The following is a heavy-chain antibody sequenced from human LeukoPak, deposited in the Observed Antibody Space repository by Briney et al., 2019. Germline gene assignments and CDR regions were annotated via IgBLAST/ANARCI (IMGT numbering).Heavy chain of an antibody. V-gene: IGHV1-46*01. CDR3: ARGSSSPDPDFDY. J-gene: IGHJ4*02. Sequence: GASVKVSCKASGYAFTSYGISWVRQAPGQGLEWMGIINVSGGTTIYAQKFQGRVTMTRDTSTSTVYMELSSLRSEDTAVFYCARGSSSPDPDFDYWGQGTLVTVSA. CDR1: GYAFTSYG. CDR2: INVSGGTT. D-gene: IGHD6-6*01.